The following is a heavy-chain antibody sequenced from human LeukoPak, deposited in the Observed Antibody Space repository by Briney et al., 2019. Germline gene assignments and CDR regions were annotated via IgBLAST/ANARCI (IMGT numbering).Heavy chain of an antibody. CDR3: ARVASSGWYASY. V-gene: IGHV3-66*01. CDR2: IYSGGST. J-gene: IGHJ4*02. D-gene: IGHD6-19*01. CDR1: GFTVSSNY. Sequence: GGSLRLSCAASGFTVSSNYMSWVRQAPGKGLEWVSVIYSGGSTYYADSVKGRFTISRDNAKNSLYLQMNSLRAEDTAVYYCARVASSGWYASYWGQGTLVTVSS.